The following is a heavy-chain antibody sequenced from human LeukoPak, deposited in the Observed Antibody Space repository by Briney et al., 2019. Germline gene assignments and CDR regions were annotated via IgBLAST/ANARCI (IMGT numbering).Heavy chain of an antibody. CDR1: GFTFSSYS. V-gene: IGHV3-21*01. Sequence: GGSLRLSCAASGFTFSSYSMNWVRQAPGKGLEWVSSISSSSSYIYYADSVKGRFTISRDNAKNSLYLQVNSLRAEDTAVYYCAREEGKNGDFDYWGQGTLVTVSS. CDR3: AREEGKNGDFDY. D-gene: IGHD2-8*01. CDR2: ISSSSSYI. J-gene: IGHJ4*02.